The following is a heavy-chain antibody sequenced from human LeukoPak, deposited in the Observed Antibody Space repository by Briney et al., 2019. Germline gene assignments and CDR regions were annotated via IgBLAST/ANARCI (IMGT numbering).Heavy chain of an antibody. Sequence: ASVKVSCKASGYTFTGYYMHWVRQAPGQGLEWMGWINPNSGGTNYAQKFQGGVTMTRDTSISTAYMELSRLRSDDTAVYYCARVALTAAGTMWANSHFDYWGQGTLVTVSS. CDR1: GYTFTGYY. D-gene: IGHD6-13*01. V-gene: IGHV1-2*02. CDR2: INPNSGGT. J-gene: IGHJ4*02. CDR3: ARVALTAAGTMWANSHFDY.